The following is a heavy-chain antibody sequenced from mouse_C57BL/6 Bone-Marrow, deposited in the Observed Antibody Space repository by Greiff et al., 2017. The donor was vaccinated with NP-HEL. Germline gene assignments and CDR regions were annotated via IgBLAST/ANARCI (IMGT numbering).Heavy chain of an antibody. CDR1: GFTFSSYG. D-gene: IGHD2-5*01. V-gene: IGHV5-6*01. J-gene: IGHJ3*01. CDR2: ISSGGSYT. CDR3: ARPSNFSWFAY. Sequence: EVMLVESGGDLVKPGGSLKLSCAASGFTFSSYGMSWVRQTPDKRLEWVATISSGGSYTYYPDSVKGRFTISRDNAKNTLYLQMSSLKSEDTAMYYCARPSNFSWFAYWGQGTLVTVSA.